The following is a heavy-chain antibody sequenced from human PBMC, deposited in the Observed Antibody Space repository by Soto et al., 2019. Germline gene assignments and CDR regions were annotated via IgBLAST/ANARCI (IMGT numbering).Heavy chain of an antibody. V-gene: IGHV6-1*01. Sequence: SQTLSLTCAISGDSVSSNSAAWNWIRQSPSRGLEWLGRTYYRSKWYNDYAVSVKSRITINPDTSKNQFSLQLNSVTPEDTAVYYCARGRRSLCASNPIDAFDIWGQGTMVTVSS. D-gene: IGHD2-15*01. J-gene: IGHJ3*02. CDR2: TYYRSKWYN. CDR3: ARGRRSLCASNPIDAFDI. CDR1: GDSVSSNSAA.